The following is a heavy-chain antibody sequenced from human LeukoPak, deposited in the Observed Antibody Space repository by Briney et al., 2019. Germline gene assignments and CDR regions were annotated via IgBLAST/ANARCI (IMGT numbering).Heavy chain of an antibody. CDR2: ISASTANT. V-gene: IGHV1-18*01. CDR1: GYTFTSFG. Sequence: ASVKVSCKASGYTFTSFGIGWVRQAPGQGLEWMGWISASTANTNYAQRLQDRVTMTTDTSTSTASMELRSLRSDDTAVYYCARVGDYGGNSDGVDYWGQGTLVTVSS. CDR3: ARVGDYGGNSDGVDY. D-gene: IGHD4-23*01. J-gene: IGHJ4*02.